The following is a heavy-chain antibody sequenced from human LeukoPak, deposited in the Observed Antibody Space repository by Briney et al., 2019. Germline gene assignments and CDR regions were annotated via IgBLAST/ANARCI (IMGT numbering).Heavy chain of an antibody. CDR3: AREDAQWLAYYGMDV. Sequence: GASVKVSCKVSGDTLAEVSIHWVRQAGGEGLEWMGGFHVEEAETVNAQKFQGRVTMTEDTSTDTAYMELSSLRSEDTAVYYCAREDAQWLAYYGMDVWGQGTTVTVSS. CDR1: GDTLAEVS. CDR2: FHVEEAET. V-gene: IGHV1-24*01. D-gene: IGHD6-19*01. J-gene: IGHJ6*02.